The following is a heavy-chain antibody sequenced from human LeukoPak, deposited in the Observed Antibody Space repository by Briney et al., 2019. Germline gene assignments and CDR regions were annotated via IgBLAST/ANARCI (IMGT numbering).Heavy chain of an antibody. D-gene: IGHD3-10*02. J-gene: IGHJ4*02. V-gene: IGHV3-23*01. CDR3: VTAWLSPRELCVF. CDR2: ISSSGANT. Sequence: GGSLRLSCAASGFTFSTYAMSWVRQVPGEGLEWVSGISSSGANTYYADSVKGRFTISRDNSKNTLCLQMNSLRTEYTAVNYLVTAWLSPRELCVFCGQGPLVTVSS. CDR1: GFTFSTYA.